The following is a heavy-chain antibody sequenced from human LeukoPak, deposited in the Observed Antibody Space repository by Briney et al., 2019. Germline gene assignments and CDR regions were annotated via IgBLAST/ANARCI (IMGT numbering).Heavy chain of an antibody. CDR1: GYTFTSYY. J-gene: IGHJ4*02. CDR3: ARDESSGSSGRACLY. CDR2: INPSGGST. V-gene: IGHV1-46*04. D-gene: IGHD1-26*01. Sequence: ASVKVSCKASGYTFTSYYIHWVRQAPGQGLEWMGIINPSGGSTSYAQKLQGRVTMTRDTSTSTVCMELSSLRSEDTAVYYCARDESSGSSGRACLYWGQGTLVTVSS.